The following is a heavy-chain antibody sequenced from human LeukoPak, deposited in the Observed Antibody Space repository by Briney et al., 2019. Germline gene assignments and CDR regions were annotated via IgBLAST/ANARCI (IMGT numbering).Heavy chain of an antibody. V-gene: IGHV3-48*01. CDR2: ISSSSSTI. Sequence: GGSLRLSCAASGFTFSSYSMNWVRQAPGKGLEWVSYISSSSSTIYYADSVKGRFTISRDNAKNSLYLQMNSLRAEDTAVYYCARGANAVYCSSTSCYRVENWFDPWGQGTLVTVSS. D-gene: IGHD2-2*02. J-gene: IGHJ5*02. CDR1: GFTFSSYS. CDR3: ARGANAVYCSSTSCYRVENWFDP.